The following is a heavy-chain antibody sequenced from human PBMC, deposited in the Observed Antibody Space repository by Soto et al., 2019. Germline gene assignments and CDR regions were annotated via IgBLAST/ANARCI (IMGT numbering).Heavy chain of an antibody. J-gene: IGHJ4*02. CDR3: AKDWYGMVSNFDY. Sequence: SVKVSYEASVFTFTSSALQWVRQARGQRLEWIGWIVVGSGNTNYAQKFQERVTITREMSTSTAYMELSSLRSEDTAVYYCAKDWYGMVSNFDYWGQGTLVTVSS. CDR1: VFTFTSSA. V-gene: IGHV1-58*01. CDR2: IVVGSGNT. D-gene: IGHD3-10*01.